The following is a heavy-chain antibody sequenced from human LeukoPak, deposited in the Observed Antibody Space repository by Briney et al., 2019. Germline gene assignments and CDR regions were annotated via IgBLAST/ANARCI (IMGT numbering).Heavy chain of an antibody. D-gene: IGHD2-8*01. V-gene: IGHV3-33*01. Sequence: PGGPLRLSCAASGFTFSSHGMHWVRQAPGKGLEWVAVIWYDGSNKYYADSVKGRFTISRDNSKNTLYLQMNSLRAEDTAVYYCARDPDLGYCTNGVCYYFDYWGQGTLVTVSS. CDR2: IWYDGSNK. CDR1: GFTFSSHG. CDR3: ARDPDLGYCTNGVCYYFDY. J-gene: IGHJ4*02.